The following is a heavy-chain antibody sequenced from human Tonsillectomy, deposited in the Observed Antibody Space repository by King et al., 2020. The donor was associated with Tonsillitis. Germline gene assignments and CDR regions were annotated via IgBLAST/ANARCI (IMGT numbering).Heavy chain of an antibody. D-gene: IGHD3-22*01. CDR2: IYPGDSEI. J-gene: IGHJ3*02. CDR3: ARYDSTGAGAFDI. CDR1: GYSFTRYW. Sequence: VQLVESGAEVKKPGESLKISCKGSGYSFTRYWIVWVRQMPGKGLEWMGIIYPGDSEIRYSPSVQGQVTISADKSISTAFLQWSRLKASDSAIYYCARYDSTGAGAFDIWGQGTMVTVSS. V-gene: IGHV5-51*01.